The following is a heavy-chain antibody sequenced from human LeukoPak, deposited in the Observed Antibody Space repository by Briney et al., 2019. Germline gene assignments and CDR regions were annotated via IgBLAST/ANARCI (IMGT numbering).Heavy chain of an antibody. CDR3: ARYDSSGYCPFDY. V-gene: IGHV3-21*01. CDR1: GFTFSSYS. CDR2: ISSSSSYI. Sequence: GGSLRLSCAASGFTFSSYSMNWVRQAPGKGLEWVSSISSSSSYIYYAVSVKGRFTISRDNAKNSLYLQMNSLRAEDTAVYYCARYDSSGYCPFDYWGQGTLVTVSS. J-gene: IGHJ4*02. D-gene: IGHD3-22*01.